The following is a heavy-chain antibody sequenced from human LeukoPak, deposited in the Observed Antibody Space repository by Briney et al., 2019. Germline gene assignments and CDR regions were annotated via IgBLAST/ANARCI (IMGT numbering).Heavy chain of an antibody. J-gene: IGHJ4*02. Sequence: GASVKVSCKASGYTFSGYYVHWVRQAPGHGLEWMGWINPNTGGTTYAQKSQGRVTMTRDTSISTAYMELSRLRSDDTAVYYCARDYHDSSGHTYYFDNWGQGTLVTVSS. V-gene: IGHV1-2*02. CDR3: ARDYHDSSGHTYYFDN. CDR2: INPNTGGT. CDR1: GYTFSGYY. D-gene: IGHD3-22*01.